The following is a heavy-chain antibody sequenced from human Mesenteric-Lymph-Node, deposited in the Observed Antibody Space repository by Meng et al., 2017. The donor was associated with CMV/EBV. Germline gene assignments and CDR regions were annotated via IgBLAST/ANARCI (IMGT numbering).Heavy chain of an antibody. D-gene: IGHD1-26*01. J-gene: IGHJ4*02. V-gene: IGHV3-15*01. Sequence: GESLKISCAASGFTFSNAWMSWVRQAPGKGLEWVGRIKSKTDGGTTDYAAPVKGRFTISRDDSKNTLYLQMDSLRAEDTAVFYCAKAGRFRPHFFDNWGQGTLVTVSS. CDR1: GFTFSNAW. CDR2: IKSKTDGGTT. CDR3: AKAGRFRPHFFDN.